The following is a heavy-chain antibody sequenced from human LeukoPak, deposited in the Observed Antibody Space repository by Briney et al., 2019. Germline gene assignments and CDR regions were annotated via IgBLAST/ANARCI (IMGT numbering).Heavy chain of an antibody. CDR3: AKASLENFSGGYGGGGYYFDY. D-gene: IGHD1-26*01. J-gene: IGHJ4*02. CDR1: GFTFDDYA. CDR2: ISWNSGSI. V-gene: IGHV3-9*01. Sequence: GRSLRLSCAASGFTFDDYAMHWVRQAPGKGLEWVSGISWNSGSIGYADSVKGRFTISRDNAKNSLYLQMNSLRAEDTALYYCAKASLENFSGGYGGGGYYFDYRGQGTLVTVSS.